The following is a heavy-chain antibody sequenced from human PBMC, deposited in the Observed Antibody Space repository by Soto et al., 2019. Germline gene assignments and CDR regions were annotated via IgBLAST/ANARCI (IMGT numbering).Heavy chain of an antibody. CDR1: GGSISGHY. CDR2: IFYSGGT. CDR3: ARAGGNFDP. V-gene: IGHV4-59*11. Sequence: SETLSLTCTVSGGSISGHYWGWIRQPPGKAPEWIGQIFYSGGTSYNPSLGGRVTMSVDTSKNQFSLKLSSMTAADTAVYYCARAGGNFDPWGQGTLVTVSS. J-gene: IGHJ5*02.